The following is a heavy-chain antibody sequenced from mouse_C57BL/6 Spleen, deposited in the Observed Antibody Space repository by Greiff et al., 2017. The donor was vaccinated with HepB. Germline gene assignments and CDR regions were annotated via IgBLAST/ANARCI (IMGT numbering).Heavy chain of an antibody. J-gene: IGHJ2*01. Sequence: VKLQESGAELVRPGTSVKMSCKASGYTFTNYWIGWAKQRPGHGLEWIGDIYPGGGYTNYNEKFKGKATLTADKSSSTAYMQFSSLTSEDSAIYYCARATRYFDYWGQGTTLTVSS. CDR2: IYPGGGYT. D-gene: IGHD1-3*01. V-gene: IGHV1-63*01. CDR3: ARATRYFDY. CDR1: GYTFTNYW.